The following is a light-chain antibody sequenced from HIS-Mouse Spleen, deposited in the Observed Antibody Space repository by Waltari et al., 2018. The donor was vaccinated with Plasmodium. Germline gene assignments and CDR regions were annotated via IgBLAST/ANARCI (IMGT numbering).Light chain of an antibody. CDR3: YSTDSSGNHRV. J-gene: IGLJ3*02. CDR1: ALPNQY. CDR2: EDS. Sequence: SYELTQPPSVSVSPGQTARFTCPGDALPNQYAYWYQQKSGQAPVLVIYEDSKRPPGIPERFSGSSSGTMATLTISGAQVEDEADYYCYSTDSSGNHRVFGGGTKLTVL. V-gene: IGLV3-10*01.